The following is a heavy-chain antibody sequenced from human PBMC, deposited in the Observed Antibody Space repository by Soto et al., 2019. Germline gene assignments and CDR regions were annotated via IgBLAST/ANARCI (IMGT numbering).Heavy chain of an antibody. J-gene: IGHJ4*02. V-gene: IGHV3-30*18. Sequence: PGGSLRLSCAASGFNFRSYGMHWVRQAPGKGLEWVAVTSYDATKEYYAGSVRGRFTVSRDNSRNTLYLQMNSLRSDDTAVYYCANESRRHFEWFSSPFDYWGQGTLVTVSS. CDR1: GFNFRSYG. CDR2: TSYDATKE. CDR3: ANESRRHFEWFSSPFDY. D-gene: IGHD3-9*01.